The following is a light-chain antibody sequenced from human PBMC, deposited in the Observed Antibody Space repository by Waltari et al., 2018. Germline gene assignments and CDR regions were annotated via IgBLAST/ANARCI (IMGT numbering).Light chain of an antibody. J-gene: IGLJ1*01. CDR1: ISDVGKYNY. CDR2: EVT. Sequence: QSALTQPRSVSGSPGQSVTISCTATISDVGKYNYFSWYQQPPGKAPKLIIYEVTKRPSGVPDRLSGSKSGNTASLTISGLQAEDEADYYCCSYAGRYTFVFGTGTKVTVL. V-gene: IGLV2-11*02. CDR3: CSYAGRYTFV.